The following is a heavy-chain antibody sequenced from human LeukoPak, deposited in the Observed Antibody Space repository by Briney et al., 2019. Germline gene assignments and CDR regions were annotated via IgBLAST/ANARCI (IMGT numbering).Heavy chain of an antibody. J-gene: IGHJ4*02. CDR3: ARETYYYGSGSFPDY. D-gene: IGHD3-10*01. Sequence: SETLSLTCAVSGGSISSNSYYWSWIRQPAGKGLEWIGRIYTSGSTNYNPSLKSRVTISVDTSKNQFSLKLSSVTAADTAVYYCARETYYYGSGSFPDYWGQGTLVTVSS. V-gene: IGHV4-61*02. CDR2: IYTSGST. CDR1: GGSISSNSYY.